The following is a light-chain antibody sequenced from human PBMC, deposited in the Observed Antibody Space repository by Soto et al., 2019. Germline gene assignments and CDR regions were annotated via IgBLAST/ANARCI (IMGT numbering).Light chain of an antibody. CDR2: KAS. V-gene: IGKV1-5*03. Sequence: DIQMTQSPSTLSASVGDRVTITCRASQSISSWLAWYQQKPGKAPKVLIYKASSLESGVPSRFSGSGSGTEFTLTISSLQPDDFATYYCQQYNSYSTGYTFGQGTKLEIK. J-gene: IGKJ2*01. CDR1: QSISSW. CDR3: QQYNSYSTGYT.